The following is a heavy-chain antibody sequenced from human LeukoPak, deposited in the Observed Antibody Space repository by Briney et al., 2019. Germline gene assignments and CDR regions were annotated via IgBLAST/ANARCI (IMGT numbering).Heavy chain of an antibody. CDR2: ISGSGSST. V-gene: IGHV3-23*01. CDR1: GFTFTNCA. D-gene: IGHD1-26*01. CDR3: AKDQSRVGASDPFDS. Sequence: SGGSLRPSCAASGFTFTNCAMTWVRQAPGKGLEWVSSISGSGSSTYYADSAKGRFTISRDNSKNTVYLQMNSLSVEDTAVYYCAKDQSRVGASDPFDSWGQGTLVTVSS. J-gene: IGHJ5*01.